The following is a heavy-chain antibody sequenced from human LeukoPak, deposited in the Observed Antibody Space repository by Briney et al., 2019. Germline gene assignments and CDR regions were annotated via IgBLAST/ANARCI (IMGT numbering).Heavy chain of an antibody. V-gene: IGHV3-53*01. D-gene: IGHD3-10*01. CDR1: GSTFSSYE. Sequence: PGGSLRLSCAASGSTFSSYEMNWVRQAPGKGLEWVSVIYSGGSTYYADSVKGRFTISRDNSKNTLYLQMNSLRAEGTAVYYCARALYYYGSGSYYFDYWGQGTLVTVSS. CDR3: ARALYYYGSGSYYFDY. CDR2: IYSGGST. J-gene: IGHJ4*02.